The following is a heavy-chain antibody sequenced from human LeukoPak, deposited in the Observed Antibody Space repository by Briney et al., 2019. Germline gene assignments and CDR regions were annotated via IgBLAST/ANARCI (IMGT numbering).Heavy chain of an antibody. V-gene: IGHV1-18*01. J-gene: IGHJ4*02. CDR3: ASISYGDYSFDY. D-gene: IGHD4-17*01. Sequence: GASVKVSCRASGFTFTSYAISWVRQAPGQGLEWMGWISAYNGDTNYAQKLQGRVTMTTDTSTSTAYMELRSLRSDDTAVYYCASISYGDYSFDYWGQGTLVTVSS. CDR2: ISAYNGDT. CDR1: GFTFTSYA.